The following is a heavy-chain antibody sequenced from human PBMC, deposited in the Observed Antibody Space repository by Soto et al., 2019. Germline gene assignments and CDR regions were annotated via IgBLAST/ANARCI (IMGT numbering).Heavy chain of an antibody. CDR3: ARSTRNSVSLHY. CDR2: INHSGST. CDR1: GGSFSGYY. Sequence: KPSETLSLTCAVYGGSFSGYYWSWIRQPPGKGLEWIGEINHSGSTNYNPSLKSRVTISVDTSKNQFSLKLSSVTAADTAVYYCARSTRNSVSLHYWGQGTLVTVSS. J-gene: IGHJ4*02. V-gene: IGHV4-34*01. D-gene: IGHD2-15*01.